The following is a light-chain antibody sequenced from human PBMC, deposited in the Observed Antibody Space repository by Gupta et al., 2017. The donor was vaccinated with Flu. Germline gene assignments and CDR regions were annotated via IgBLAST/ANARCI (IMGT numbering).Light chain of an antibody. CDR2: DNN. Sequence: KVTISCSGSSSNIGNNYVSWYQQLPGTAPKLLIYDNNKRPSRIPDRFSGSKSGTSATLGITGLQTGDEADYYCGTWDSSLSAVVFGGGTKLTVL. CDR1: SSNIGNNY. J-gene: IGLJ2*01. V-gene: IGLV1-51*01. CDR3: GTWDSSLSAVV.